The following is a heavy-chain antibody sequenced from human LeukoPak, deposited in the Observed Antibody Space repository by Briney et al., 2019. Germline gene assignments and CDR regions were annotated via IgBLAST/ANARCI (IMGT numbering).Heavy chain of an antibody. CDR1: GYTFTSYG. V-gene: IGHV1-2*02. Sequence: ASVKVSCKASGYTFTSYGISWVRQAPGQGLEWMGWINPNSGGTNYAQKFQGRVTMTRDTSISTVYMELSRLRSDDTAVYYCARDPDYGPSNWFDPWGQGTLVTVSS. CDR3: ARDPDYGPSNWFDP. D-gene: IGHD4-17*01. CDR2: INPNSGGT. J-gene: IGHJ5*02.